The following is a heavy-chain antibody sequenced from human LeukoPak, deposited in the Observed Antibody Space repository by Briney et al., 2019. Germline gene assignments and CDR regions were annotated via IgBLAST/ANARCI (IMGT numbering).Heavy chain of an antibody. J-gene: IGHJ5*02. CDR1: GDSISSSPYY. D-gene: IGHD5-18*01. CDR2: IYYSGTT. V-gene: IGHV4-39*07. CDR3: AKGAGGFSYYNWFDP. Sequence: KPSETLSLTCTVSGDSISSSPYYWGWIRQPPGKGLEWIGSIYYSGTTHYNPSLESRVTISVDTSKNQFSLKLASVTAADTAIYYCAKGAGGFSYYNWFDPWGQGTLVTVSS.